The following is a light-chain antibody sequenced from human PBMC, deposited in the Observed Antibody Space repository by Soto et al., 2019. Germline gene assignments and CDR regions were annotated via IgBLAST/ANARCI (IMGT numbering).Light chain of an antibody. V-gene: IGLV7-43*01. J-gene: IGLJ2*01. CDR2: STN. CDR3: LLYYGGQLGV. Sequence: QTVVTQEPSLTVSPGGTVTLTCAVYTGAVTSSNYPNWFQQKPVQAPRALIYSTNHKYSWTPARFSGSLLGGKAALTLSGVQPEDEADYYCLLYYGGQLGVFGGGTKVTVL. CDR1: TGAVTSSNY.